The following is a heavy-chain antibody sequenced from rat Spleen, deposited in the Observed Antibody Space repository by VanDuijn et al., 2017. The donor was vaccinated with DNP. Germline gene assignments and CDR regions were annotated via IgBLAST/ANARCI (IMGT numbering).Heavy chain of an antibody. V-gene: IGHV5S23*01. J-gene: IGHJ2*01. D-gene: IGHD4-3*01. Sequence: EVQLVESGGGLVQPGRSVKLSCAASGFSFSDYGLVWVRQAPTKGLEWVASITNSGGSSYYGDSVKGRFTISRDNAKSTLYLQMNTLRSEDMATYYCVRWNSGHFDYWGQGVMVTVSS. CDR1: GFSFSDYG. CDR2: ITNSGGSS. CDR3: VRWNSGHFDY.